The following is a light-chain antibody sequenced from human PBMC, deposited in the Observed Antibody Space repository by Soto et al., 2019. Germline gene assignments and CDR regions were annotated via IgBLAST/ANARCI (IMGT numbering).Light chain of an antibody. CDR2: SNN. CDR1: SPNIGSNT. Sequence: QSVLTQPPSASGTPVQRVTISCSGISPNIGSNTVNWYQQLPGTAPKLLIYSNNQRPSGVPDRFSGSKSGTSASLAISGLQSEDEADYYCAAWDDSLNGVVFGGGTKLTVL. CDR3: AAWDDSLNGVV. J-gene: IGLJ2*01. V-gene: IGLV1-44*01.